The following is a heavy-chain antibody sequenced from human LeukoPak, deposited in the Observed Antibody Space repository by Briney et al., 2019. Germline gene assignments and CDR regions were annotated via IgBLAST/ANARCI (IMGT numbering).Heavy chain of an antibody. J-gene: IGHJ4*02. Sequence: SETLSLTCTVSGGSISSYYWSWIRQPPGKGLEWIGYIYYSGSTNYNPSLKSRVTISVDTSKNRFSLKLSSVTAADTAVYYCARDIAEYYDRGFDYWGQGTLVTVSS. CDR3: ARDIAEYYDRGFDY. V-gene: IGHV4-59*01. D-gene: IGHD3-22*01. CDR1: GGSISSYY. CDR2: IYYSGST.